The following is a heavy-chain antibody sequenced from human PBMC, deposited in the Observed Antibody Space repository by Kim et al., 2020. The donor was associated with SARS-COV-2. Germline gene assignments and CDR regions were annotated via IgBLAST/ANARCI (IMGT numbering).Heavy chain of an antibody. CDR3: ARFTVTTSGNWFDP. D-gene: IGHD4-17*01. CDR2: ISSSSIYI. V-gene: IGHV3-21*01. J-gene: IGHJ5*02. CDR1: GFTFSSYS. Sequence: GGSLRLSCAVSGFTFSSYSMNWVRQAPGKGLEWVSSISSSSIYIYYADSVKGRFTISRDNAKNSLYLQMNSLRAEDTAVYYCARFTVTTSGNWFDPWGQGTLVTVSS.